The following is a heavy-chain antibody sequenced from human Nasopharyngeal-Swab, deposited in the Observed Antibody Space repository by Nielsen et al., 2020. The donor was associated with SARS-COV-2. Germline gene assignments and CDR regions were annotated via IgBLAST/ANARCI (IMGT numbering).Heavy chain of an antibody. D-gene: IGHD3-22*01. CDR2: ISHHERNV. CDR1: GFTFSDYY. J-gene: IGHJ4*02. Sequence: GESLKISCAASGFTFSDYYMTWIRQPPGKGLEWVSYISHHERNVYYTDSVKGRFSISRDNAKDSVFLEMTSLRPEDTAVYFCARGMDSSAYPHYWGQGTLVAVSS. V-gene: IGHV3-11*01. CDR3: ARGMDSSAYPHY.